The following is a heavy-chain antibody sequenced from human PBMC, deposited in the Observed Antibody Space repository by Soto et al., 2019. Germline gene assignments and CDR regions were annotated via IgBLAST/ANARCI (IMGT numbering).Heavy chain of an antibody. Sequence: RASVKVSCKASGYTFTSYYMHWVRQAPGQGLEWMGIINPSGGSTSYAQKFQGRVTMTRDTSTSTVYMELSSLRSEDTAVYYCARDSSEGSGYYFYGMDVWGQGTTVTVSS. CDR3: ARDSSEGSGYYFYGMDV. V-gene: IGHV1-46*01. CDR1: GYTFTSYY. CDR2: INPSGGST. D-gene: IGHD3-3*01. J-gene: IGHJ6*02.